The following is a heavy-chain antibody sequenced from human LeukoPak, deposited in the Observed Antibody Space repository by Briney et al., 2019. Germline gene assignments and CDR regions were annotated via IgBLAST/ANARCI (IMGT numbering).Heavy chain of an antibody. V-gene: IGHV3-30*02. CDR3: AKDVSIFGPYWYFDL. Sequence: GGSLKLSCAASGFTFSSYGMHWVRQAPGKGLEWVAFIRYDGSNKYYADSVKGRFTISRDNSKNTLYLQMNSLRAEDTAVYYCAKDVSIFGPYWYFDLWGRGTLVTVSS. CDR1: GFTFSSYG. J-gene: IGHJ2*01. D-gene: IGHD3/OR15-3a*01. CDR2: IRYDGSNK.